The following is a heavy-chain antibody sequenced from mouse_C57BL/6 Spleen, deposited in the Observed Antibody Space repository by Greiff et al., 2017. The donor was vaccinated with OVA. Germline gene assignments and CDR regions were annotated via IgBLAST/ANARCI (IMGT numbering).Heavy chain of an antibody. CDR3: ARHEIYYYGSSYAMDY. D-gene: IGHD1-1*01. J-gene: IGHJ4*01. CDR1: GYTFTSYD. CDR2: IYPRDGST. Sequence: QVQLQQSGPELVKPGASVKLSCKASGYTFTSYDINWVKQRPGQGLEWIGWIYPRDGSTKYNETFKGKATLTVDTSSSTAYMELHSLTSEDSAVYFCARHEIYYYGSSYAMDYWGQGTSVTVSS. V-gene: IGHV1-85*01.